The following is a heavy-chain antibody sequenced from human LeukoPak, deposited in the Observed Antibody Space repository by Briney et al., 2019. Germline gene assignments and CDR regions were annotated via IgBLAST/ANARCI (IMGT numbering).Heavy chain of an antibody. J-gene: IGHJ4*02. CDR1: GYSITRYNYY. CDR3: ARARTGSQFDS. D-gene: IGHD3-10*01. V-gene: IGHV4-39*07. CDR2: ISYSGNT. Sequence: SETLSLTCTVSGYSITRYNYYWAWIRQPPGKDLEWIGSISYSGNTYYNPSLESRVTISRDTSKNQFYLKLSSVTAPDTAVHYCARARTGSQFDSWGQGTLVTVSP.